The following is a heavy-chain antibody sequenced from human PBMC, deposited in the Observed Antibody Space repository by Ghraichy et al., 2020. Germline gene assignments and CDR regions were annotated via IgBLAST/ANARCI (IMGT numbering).Heavy chain of an antibody. D-gene: IGHD6-13*01. J-gene: IGHJ3*02. CDR1: GFTFSSYG. CDR2: ISYDGSNK. Sequence: GGSLRLSCAASGFTFSSYGMHWVRQAPGKGLEWVAVISYDGSNKYYADSVKGRFTISRDNSKNTLYLQMNSLRAEDTAVYYCAKEGGSSWYEKHAFDIWGQGTMVTVSS. CDR3: AKEGGSSWYEKHAFDI. V-gene: IGHV3-30*18.